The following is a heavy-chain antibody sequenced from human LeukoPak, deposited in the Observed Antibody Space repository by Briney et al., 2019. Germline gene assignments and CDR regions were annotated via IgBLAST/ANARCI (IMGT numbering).Heavy chain of an antibody. CDR2: FYRGDSDT. CDR3: AREAPGTCYFDY. CDR1: GYSFTNYW. V-gene: IGHV5-51*01. D-gene: IGHD3-10*01. J-gene: IGHJ4*02. Sequence: GESLKISCKASGYSFTNYWIAWGRQMPGKGLELLGIFYRGDSDTRYNPSFQGQVTISADKSISTAYLQWSSLKASDTAMYYCAREAPGTCYFDYWGQGTLVTVSS.